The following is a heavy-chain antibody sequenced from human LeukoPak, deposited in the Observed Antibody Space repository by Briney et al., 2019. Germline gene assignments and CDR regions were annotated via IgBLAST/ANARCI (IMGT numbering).Heavy chain of an antibody. V-gene: IGHV1-18*01. J-gene: IGHJ5*02. CDR3: ARDLTYCSDINCYSGFFGS. CDR1: GYTFTSYG. D-gene: IGHD2-15*01. CDR2: ISAYNGNT. Sequence: ASVTVSCKASGYTFTSYGINWVRQAPGQGLEWMGWISAYNGNTHYAQKLQGRVTMTTDTSTGTAYMDLRSLRSDDTAVYYCARDLTYCSDINCYSGFFGSWGQGTRVTVSS.